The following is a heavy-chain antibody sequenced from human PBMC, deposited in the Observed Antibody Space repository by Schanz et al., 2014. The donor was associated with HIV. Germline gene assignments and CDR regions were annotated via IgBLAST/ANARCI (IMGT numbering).Heavy chain of an antibody. J-gene: IGHJ6*02. CDR2: INSDGSST. D-gene: IGHD2-8*01. CDR1: GFTFSSYA. V-gene: IGHV3-23*04. Sequence: EVQLVESGGGLVQPGGSLRLSCAASGFTFSSYAMTWVRQAPGKGLVWVSRINSDGSSTTYADYVKGRFTISRDNPKNRLYLQMNSLRAEDTAVYYCANSGYCTSGICYTRGNGMDVWGQGTTVTVSS. CDR3: ANSGYCTSGICYTRGNGMDV.